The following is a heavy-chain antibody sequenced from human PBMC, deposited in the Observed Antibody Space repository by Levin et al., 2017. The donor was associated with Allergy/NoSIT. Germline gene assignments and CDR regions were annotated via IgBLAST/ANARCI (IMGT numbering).Heavy chain of an antibody. D-gene: IGHD6-13*01. Sequence: ETLSLTCAASGFTFSNYAMSWVRQAPGKGLEWVSGITFSGGSTFYADPVKGRFTISRDNSKNTLFLQMNSLTAEDTAIYKCARWMSSNWDGGVDYWGQGTLVTVSS. CDR3: ARWMSSNWDGGVDY. CDR2: ITFSGGST. V-gene: IGHV3-23*01. J-gene: IGHJ4*02. CDR1: GFTFSNYA.